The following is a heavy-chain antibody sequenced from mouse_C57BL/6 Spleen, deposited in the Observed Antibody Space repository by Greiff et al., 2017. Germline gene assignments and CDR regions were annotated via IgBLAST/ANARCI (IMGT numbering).Heavy chain of an antibody. D-gene: IGHD2-3*01. Sequence: QVQLQQPGAELVKPGASVKMSCKASGYTFTSYWITWVKQRPGQGLEWIGDIYPGSGSTNYNEKFKGKATLTVYTSSSTAYMQLSSLTSEDSAVYYCARDDGYYEFAYWGQGTLVTVSA. V-gene: IGHV1-55*01. J-gene: IGHJ3*01. CDR2: IYPGSGST. CDR1: GYTFTSYW. CDR3: ARDDGYYEFAY.